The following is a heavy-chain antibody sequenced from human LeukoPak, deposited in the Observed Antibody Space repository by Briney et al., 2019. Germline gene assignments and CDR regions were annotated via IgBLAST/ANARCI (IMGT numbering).Heavy chain of an antibody. V-gene: IGHV3-21*01. CDR2: ISSSSSYI. CDR1: GFTFSSYS. D-gene: IGHD3-10*01. CDR3: ARAYGSGSYYFDY. Sequence: GGSLRLSCAASGFTFSSYSMNWVRQAPGKGLEWVSSISSSSSYIYYADSVKGRFTISRDNAKNSLYLQMNSLRAEDTAVYYCARAYGSGSYYFDYWGQGTLVTVSS. J-gene: IGHJ4*02.